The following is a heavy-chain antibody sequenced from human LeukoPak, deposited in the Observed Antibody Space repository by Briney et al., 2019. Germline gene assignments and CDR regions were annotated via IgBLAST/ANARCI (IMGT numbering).Heavy chain of an antibody. J-gene: IGHJ6*03. CDR1: GYTFTGYY. V-gene: IGHV1-2*04. Sequence: ASVKVSCKASGYTFTGYYMHWVRQAPGQGLEWMGWINPNSGGTNYAQKFQGWVTTTRDTSISTAYMELSSLRSEDTAVYYCARDIVVVPAAIRDYYYMDVWGKGTTVTVSS. D-gene: IGHD2-2*02. CDR3: ARDIVVVPAAIRDYYYMDV. CDR2: INPNSGGT.